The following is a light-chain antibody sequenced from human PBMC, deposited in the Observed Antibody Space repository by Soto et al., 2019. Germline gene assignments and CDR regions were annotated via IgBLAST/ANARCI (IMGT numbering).Light chain of an antibody. CDR1: QSISDF. J-gene: IGKJ1*01. V-gene: IGKV1-16*01. CDR3: QQYNSYST. Sequence: DIQMSQSPYSLAASFGARVTITFRASQSISDFLNWYQQKPGKAPKLLIYAASTLQSGVPSRFSGSGSGTEFTLTISSLQPDDFATYYCQQYNSYSTFGQGTKVDIK. CDR2: AAS.